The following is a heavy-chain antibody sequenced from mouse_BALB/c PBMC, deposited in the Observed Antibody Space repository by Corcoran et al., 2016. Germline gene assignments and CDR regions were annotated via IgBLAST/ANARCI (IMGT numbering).Heavy chain of an antibody. CDR3: ATGLGRGCAY. J-gene: IGHJ3*01. CDR1: GYTFTNSG. V-gene: IGHV9-3-1*01. CDR2: INTYTGEP. D-gene: IGHD4-1*01. Sequence: QIQLVQSGPELKKPGETVKISCKASGYTFTNSGMNWVKQAPGKGLKWMGWINTYTGEPTYADDFKGRFAFSLETSASTAYLQINNLKNEETATYFCATGLGRGCAYWGQGTLVTVSA.